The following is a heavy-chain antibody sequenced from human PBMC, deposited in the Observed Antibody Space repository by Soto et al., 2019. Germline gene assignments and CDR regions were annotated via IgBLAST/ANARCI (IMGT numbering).Heavy chain of an antibody. CDR1: GFTFSSHA. CDR2: LSDSGISI. V-gene: IGHV3-23*01. CDR3: AKVSSSWYAGFFGL. J-gene: IGHJ4*02. Sequence: EVQLLESGGGLVQPGGSLRLSCTASGFTFSSHAMTWVRQAPGKGLEWVSGLSDSGISIYYADSVKDRLTISRDNSKNTLYRQIHALRADDTAVYYCAKVSSSWYAGFFGLWGQGTLVTVSS. D-gene: IGHD6-13*01.